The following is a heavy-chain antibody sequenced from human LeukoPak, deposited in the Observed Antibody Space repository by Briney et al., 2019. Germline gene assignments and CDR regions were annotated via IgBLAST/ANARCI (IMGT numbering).Heavy chain of an antibody. J-gene: IGHJ5*02. CDR3: ARAAAGRLAWFDP. V-gene: IGHV4-38-2*01. Sequence: SETLSLTCAVSGYSISSGYYWGWIRQPPGKGLEWIGSIYHSGSTYYNPSLKSRVTISVDTSKNQFSLTLSSVTAADTAVYYCARAAAGRLAWFDPWGQGTLVTVSS. CDR1: GYSISSGYY. CDR2: IYHSGST. D-gene: IGHD6-13*01.